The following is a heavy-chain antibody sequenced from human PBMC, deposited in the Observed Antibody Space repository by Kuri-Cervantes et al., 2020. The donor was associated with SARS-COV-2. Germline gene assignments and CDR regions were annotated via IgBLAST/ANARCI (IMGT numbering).Heavy chain of an antibody. D-gene: IGHD4-17*01. V-gene: IGHV3-64*04. Sequence: GESLKISCSASGFTFSKYAMHWVRQASGKGLEYVSAITNSGGSTYYADSVKGRFTTSRDNSKNTLYLQMNSLRAEDTALYYCTKGGDYNPIDYWGQGTLVTVSS. CDR2: ITNSGGST. CDR3: TKGGDYNPIDY. J-gene: IGHJ4*02. CDR1: GFTFSKYA.